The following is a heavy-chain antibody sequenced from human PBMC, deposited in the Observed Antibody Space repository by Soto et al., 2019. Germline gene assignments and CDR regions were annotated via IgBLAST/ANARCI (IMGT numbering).Heavy chain of an antibody. CDR2: LYYSGNT. CDR3: AGHRTYGDYGNLPHYFDF. Sequence: SETLCLTGTVSGGAISSSTYYWGWIRQPPGKRLEWIASLYYSGNTYYSPSLKGRLTMSVDTSKNQFSLKLSSVTAADTTVYYCAGHRTYGDYGNLPHYFDFWGQGTLGTVSS. J-gene: IGHJ4*02. D-gene: IGHD4-17*01. CDR1: GGAISSSTYY. V-gene: IGHV4-39*01.